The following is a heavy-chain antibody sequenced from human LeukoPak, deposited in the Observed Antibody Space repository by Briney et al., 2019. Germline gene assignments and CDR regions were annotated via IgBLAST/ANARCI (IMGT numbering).Heavy chain of an antibody. J-gene: IGHJ4*02. CDR2: INYSGST. V-gene: IGHV4-39*01. Sequence: PSETLSLTCTVSGGSIIGSTSYWGWIRQPPGKGLDWIGIINYSGSTYYNPSLRSRDTISVDTSKNQFSLELNSVTASDTAVYYCARGYDYWGQGTLVTVSS. CDR3: ARGYDY. D-gene: IGHD3-22*01. CDR1: GGSIIGSTSY.